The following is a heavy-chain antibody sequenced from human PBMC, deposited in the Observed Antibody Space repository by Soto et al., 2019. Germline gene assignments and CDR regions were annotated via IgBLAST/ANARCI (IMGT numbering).Heavy chain of an antibody. V-gene: IGHV1-46*01. CDR2: INPSGGST. CDR3: ARPVAATDAFDI. Sequence: ASVKVSCTASGYTFTSYYMHWVRQAPGQGLEWMGIINPSGGSTSYAQKFQGRVTMTRDTSTSTVYMELSSLRSEDTAVYYCARPVAATDAFDIWGQGTMVTVSS. J-gene: IGHJ3*02. CDR1: GYTFTSYY. D-gene: IGHD2-15*01.